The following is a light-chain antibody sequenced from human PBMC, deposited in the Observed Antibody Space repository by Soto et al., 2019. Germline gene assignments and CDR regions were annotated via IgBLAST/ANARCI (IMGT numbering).Light chain of an antibody. CDR1: QTVNSSY. V-gene: IGKV3-20*01. CDR2: GAS. CDR3: QHYGRSPIT. J-gene: IGKJ5*01. Sequence: EIVLTQSPGTLSLSPVERATLSCRASQTVNSSYLAWYQRKPGQAPRLLIYGASTRATGIPARFSGSGSGTDFTLTISSLEPEDFALYYCQHYGRSPITFGQGTRLEIK.